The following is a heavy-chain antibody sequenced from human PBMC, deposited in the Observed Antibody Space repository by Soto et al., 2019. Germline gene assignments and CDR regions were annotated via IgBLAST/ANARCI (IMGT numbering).Heavy chain of an antibody. D-gene: IGHD3-22*01. V-gene: IGHV4-39*01. Sequence: SETLSLTCTVSGDSISSSTYFWGWVRQPPGKGLEWIGSIYYSGSASHNPSLKSRVSISVDTSRIHFSLKLISVTAADTAVYYCARQAYDSCDYFDYWGQGTLVTVSS. CDR3: ARQAYDSCDYFDY. CDR2: IYYSGSA. J-gene: IGHJ4*02. CDR1: GDSISSSTYF.